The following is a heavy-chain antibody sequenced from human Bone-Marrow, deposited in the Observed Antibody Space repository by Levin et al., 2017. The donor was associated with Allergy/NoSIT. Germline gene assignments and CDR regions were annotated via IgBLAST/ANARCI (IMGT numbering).Heavy chain of an antibody. Sequence: SCAASGFSVSRNYMSWVRQAPGKGLEWVSLIYSGGDTQYADSVKGRFTISRDNSRNTLYLQMNSLRGDDTAAYYCSRNGVGTAAGNPWGQGTLVSVSS. J-gene: IGHJ4*02. CDR3: SRNGVGTAAGNP. V-gene: IGHV3-66*01. D-gene: IGHD6-13*01. CDR2: IYSGGDT. CDR1: GFSVSRNY.